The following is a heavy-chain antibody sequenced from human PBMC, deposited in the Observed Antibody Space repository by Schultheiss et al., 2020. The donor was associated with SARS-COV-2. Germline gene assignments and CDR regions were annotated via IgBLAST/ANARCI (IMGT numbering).Heavy chain of an antibody. CDR2: INHSGST. J-gene: IGHJ4*02. D-gene: IGHD6-13*01. CDR3: AREGIAAAINPFDY. V-gene: IGHV4-34*01. CDR1: GGSFSGYY. Sequence: SQTLSLTCAVYGGSFSGYYWSWIRQPPGKGLEWIGEINHSGSTNYNPSLKSRVTISVDTSKNQFSLKLSSVTAADTAVYYCAREGIAAAINPFDYWGQGTVVTVSS.